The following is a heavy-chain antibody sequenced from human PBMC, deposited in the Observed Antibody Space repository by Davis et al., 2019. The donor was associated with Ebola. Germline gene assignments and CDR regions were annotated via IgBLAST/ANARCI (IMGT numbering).Heavy chain of an antibody. CDR2: ISYDGSNK. Sequence: GESLKISCAASGFTFSSYGMHWVRQAPGKGLEWVAVISYDGSNKYYADSVKGRFTISRDNSKNSLYLQMNSLRTEDTALYYCAKEKGGSYDYWGQGTLVTVSS. V-gene: IGHV3-30*18. D-gene: IGHD1-26*01. CDR1: GFTFSSYG. CDR3: AKEKGGSYDY. J-gene: IGHJ4*02.